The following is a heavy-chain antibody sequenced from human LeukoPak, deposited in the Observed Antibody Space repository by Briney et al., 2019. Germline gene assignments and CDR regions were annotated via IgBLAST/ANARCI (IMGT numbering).Heavy chain of an antibody. CDR1: GDSVSSNSAA. CDR2: TYYRSKWYN. V-gene: IGHV6-1*01. D-gene: IGHD6-13*01. CDR3: ARDRRGSSWSEDYGMDV. J-gene: IGHJ6*02. Sequence: SQTLSLTCAISGDSVSSNSAAWNWIRQSPSRGLEWLGRTYYRSKWYNDYAVSVKSRITINPGTSKNQFSLQLNSVTPEDTAVYYCARDRRGSSWSEDYGMDVWGQGTTVTFSS.